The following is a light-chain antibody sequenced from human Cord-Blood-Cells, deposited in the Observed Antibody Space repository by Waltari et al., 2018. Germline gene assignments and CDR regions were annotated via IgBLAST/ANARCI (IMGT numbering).Light chain of an antibody. CDR2: DAS. CDR3: QQRSNWPYT. V-gene: IGKV3-11*01. CDR1: QSFRSY. Sequence: EIVLTQSPATLSLSPGERATLSCRASQSFRSYLAWYQQKPGQAPRLLIYDASNRATGIPARFSGSGSGTDFTLTISSLEPEDFAVYYCQQRSNWPYTFGQGTKLEIK. J-gene: IGKJ2*01.